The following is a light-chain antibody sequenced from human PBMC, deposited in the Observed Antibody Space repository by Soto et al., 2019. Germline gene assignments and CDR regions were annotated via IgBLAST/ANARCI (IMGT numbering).Light chain of an antibody. J-gene: IGKJ4*01. CDR2: GAS. CDR3: QQYNNWPSLT. V-gene: IGKV3-15*01. Sequence: TLSVSPGERATLSCRASQSVSSNLAWYQQKPGQAPRLLIYGASTRATGIPARFSGSGSGTEFTLTISSLQSEDFAVYYCQQYNNWPSLTFGGGTKVDIK. CDR1: QSVSSN.